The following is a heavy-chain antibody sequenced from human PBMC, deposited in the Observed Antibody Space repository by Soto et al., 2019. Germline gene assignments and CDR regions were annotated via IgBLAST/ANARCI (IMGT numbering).Heavy chain of an antibody. D-gene: IGHD2-8*01. CDR1: GGSVSSGSYF. J-gene: IGHJ6*02. CDR2: IYYSGNT. V-gene: IGHV4-61*01. Sequence: QVQLQESGPGLVKPSETLSLTCTVSGGSVSSGSYFWTWIRQPPGKGLEWIGYIYYSGNTNYNPSLKSRITVSVDMSKNQISLKVNSVTAADTAVYYCAGVKGAAGYYAMDVWGQGTTVTVS. CDR3: AGVKGAAGYYAMDV.